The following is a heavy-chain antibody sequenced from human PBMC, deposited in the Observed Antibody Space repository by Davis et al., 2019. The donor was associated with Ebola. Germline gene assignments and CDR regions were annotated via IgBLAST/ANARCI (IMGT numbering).Heavy chain of an antibody. J-gene: IGHJ4*02. V-gene: IGHV4-59*08. D-gene: IGHD2-15*01. CDR3: ARRRGRNCSGGSCYWDY. Sequence: MPSETLSLTCTVSGGSISSYYWSWIRQPPGKGLEWIGYIYYSGSTYYNPSLKSRVTISVDTSKNQFSLKLSSVTAADTAVNYCARRRGRNCSGGSCYWDYWGQGTLVTVSS. CDR2: IYYSGST. CDR1: GGSISSYY.